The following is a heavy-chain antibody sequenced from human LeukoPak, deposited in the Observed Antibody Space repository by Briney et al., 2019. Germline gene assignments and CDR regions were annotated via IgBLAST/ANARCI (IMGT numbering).Heavy chain of an antibody. V-gene: IGHV4-39*01. D-gene: IGHD1-26*01. J-gene: IGHJ5*02. Sequence: PSETLSLTCTVSGGSISSSSYYWGWIRQPPGKGLEWIGSIYYSGSTYYNPSLKSRVTISVDTSKNQFSLKLSSVTAADTAVYYCARLKPGIVPLYRFDPWGQGTLVTVSS. CDR3: ARLKPGIVPLYRFDP. CDR2: IYYSGST. CDR1: GGSISSSSYY.